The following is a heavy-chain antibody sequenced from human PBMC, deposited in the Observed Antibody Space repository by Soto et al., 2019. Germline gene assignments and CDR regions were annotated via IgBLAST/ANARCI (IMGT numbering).Heavy chain of an antibody. V-gene: IGHV1-2*02. D-gene: IGHD5-18*01. Sequence: ASVKGSCKTAGYALSGYYMRWVRKETGQGLEWMGWINPNSGGTNYAQKFQGRVTMTRDTSISTAYMELSRLRSDDTAVYYCARDLGLLAIQLWQPMYYYYGMDVWGQGTTVTVSS. CDR1: GYALSGYY. CDR3: ARDLGLLAIQLWQPMYYYYGMDV. CDR2: INPNSGGT. J-gene: IGHJ6*02.